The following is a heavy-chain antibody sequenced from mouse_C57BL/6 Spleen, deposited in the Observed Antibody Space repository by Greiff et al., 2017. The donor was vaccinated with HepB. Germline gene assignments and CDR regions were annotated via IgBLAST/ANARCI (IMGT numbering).Heavy chain of an antibody. CDR1: GYTFTSYW. CDR3: ARSLYNVFSENSFAY. Sequence: QVQLQQPGAELVKPGASVKMSCKASGYTFTSYWITWVKQRPGQGLEWIGDIYPGSGSTNYNEKFKSKATLTVDTSSSTAYMQLSSLTSEDSAVYYCARSLYNVFSENSFAYWGQGTLVTVSA. J-gene: IGHJ3*01. CDR2: IYPGSGST. D-gene: IGHD2-3*01. V-gene: IGHV1-55*01.